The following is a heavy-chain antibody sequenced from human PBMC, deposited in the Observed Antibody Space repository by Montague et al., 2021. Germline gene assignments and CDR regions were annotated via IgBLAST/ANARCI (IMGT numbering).Heavy chain of an antibody. CDR1: GFTFSSYW. V-gene: IGHV3-74*01. J-gene: IGHJ4*02. CDR3: ARDGDYYDSGGYYPVY. CDR2: INSDGSST. Sequence: SLRLSCAASGFTFSSYWMHWVRQAPGKGLVWVSRINSDGSSTSYADSVKGRFTISRDNAKNTLYLQMNSLRAVDTAVYYCARDGDYYDSGGYYPVYWGQGTLVTVSS. D-gene: IGHD3-22*01.